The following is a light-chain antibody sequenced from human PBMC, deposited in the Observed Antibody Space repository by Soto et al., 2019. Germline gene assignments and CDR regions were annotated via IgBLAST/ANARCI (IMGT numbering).Light chain of an antibody. V-gene: IGKV3-11*01. CDR2: DAS. CDR3: QQRSNWPLT. Sequence: EIVLTQSPATLSLSPGESATLSCRASRRVSSYLAWYQQKPGQAPRLLIYDASTRPTDIPARFSGGGSGTAFTLTISSLEPEDFAVYYCQQRSNWPLTFGQGTRLEIK. CDR1: RRVSSY. J-gene: IGKJ5*01.